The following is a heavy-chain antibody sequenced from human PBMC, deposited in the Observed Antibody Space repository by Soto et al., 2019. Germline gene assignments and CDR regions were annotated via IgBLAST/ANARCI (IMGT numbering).Heavy chain of an antibody. CDR2: IKQDGSEK. D-gene: IGHD3-16*01. J-gene: IGHJ4*02. V-gene: IGHV3-7*05. Sequence: GGSLRLSCAADGFTFGSYWMRWVRQAQGKWLEWVANIKQDGSEKYYVDSVKGRFTISRDNSKNTLYLQMNSLRAEDTAVYYCAKDRITFLFDYWGQGT. CDR1: GFTFGSYW. CDR3: AKDRITFLFDY.